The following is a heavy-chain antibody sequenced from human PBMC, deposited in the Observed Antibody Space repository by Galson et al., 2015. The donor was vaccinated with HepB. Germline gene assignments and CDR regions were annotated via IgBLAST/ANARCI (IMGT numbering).Heavy chain of an antibody. D-gene: IGHD6-13*01. CDR1: GYTFSNYV. CDR3: AKFSSSWYVLDV. Sequence: SGAEVKKPGASVKVSCKASGYTFSNYVLHWVRQAPGQSLEWMGWINPGSGNTKYSQKFQGRVTFTRDTSASTAYMELSSLRSEDTAVYYCAKFSSSWYVLDVWGHGTTVTVSS. V-gene: IGHV1-3*01. J-gene: IGHJ6*02. CDR2: INPGSGNT.